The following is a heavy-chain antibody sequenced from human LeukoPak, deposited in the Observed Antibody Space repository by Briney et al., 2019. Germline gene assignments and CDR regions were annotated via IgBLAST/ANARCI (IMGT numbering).Heavy chain of an antibody. CDR1: GFTFSSYW. Sequence: PGGSLRLSCAASGFTFSSYWMSWVRQAPGKGLEWVANIKQDGSEKYYVDSVKGRFTISRDNAKNSLYLQMNSLRAEDTAVYYCARHAEAYYDFWSGYYKSLYFDYWGQGTLVTVSS. CDR2: IKQDGSEK. CDR3: ARHAEAYYDFWSGYYKSLYFDY. D-gene: IGHD3-3*01. J-gene: IGHJ4*02. V-gene: IGHV3-7*01.